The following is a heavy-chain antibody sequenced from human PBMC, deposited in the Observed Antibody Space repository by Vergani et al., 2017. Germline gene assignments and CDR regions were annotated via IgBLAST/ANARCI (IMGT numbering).Heavy chain of an antibody. V-gene: IGHV5-51*03. CDR3: ARVYCRGMSCAGTDYFYHIDV. Sequence: EVPLVQSGAAVKKPGESLEISCKGSGYSFSRNWIAWVRERPGQGLEWMGMIYPGNSETRNNPSFRGQVTMSVDKSISTAYLQWSSLKASDSAMYYCARVYCRGMSCAGTDYFYHIDVWGKETTVTVS. D-gene: IGHD3/OR15-3a*01. CDR1: GYSFSRNW. J-gene: IGHJ6*03. CDR2: IYPGNSET.